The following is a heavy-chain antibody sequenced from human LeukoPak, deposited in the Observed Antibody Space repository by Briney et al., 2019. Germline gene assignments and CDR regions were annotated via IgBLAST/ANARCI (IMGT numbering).Heavy chain of an antibody. CDR1: GYTFTSYG. J-gene: IGHJ6*02. V-gene: IGHV1-18*01. CDR3: ARDGLTAMVVYYYYGMDV. D-gene: IGHD5-18*01. Sequence: ASVTVSFTASGYTFTSYGISWVRQAPGQGLEWMGWISAYNGNTNYAQKLQGRVTMTTDTSTSTAYMELRSLRSDDTAVYYCARDGLTAMVVYYYYGMDVWGQGTTVTVSS. CDR2: ISAYNGNT.